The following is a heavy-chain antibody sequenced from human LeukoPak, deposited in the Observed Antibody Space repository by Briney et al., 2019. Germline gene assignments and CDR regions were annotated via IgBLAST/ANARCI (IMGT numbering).Heavy chain of an antibody. CDR1: GGSISSYY. CDR3: ARERAVTTYYYFDY. V-gene: IGHV4-59*01. J-gene: IGHJ4*02. CDR2: IYYSGST. D-gene: IGHD4-17*01. Sequence: SETLSLTCTVSGGSISSYYWSWIRQPPGKGLEWIGYIYYSGSTNYNPSPKSRVTISVDTSKNQFPLKLSSVTAADTAVYYCARERAVTTYYYFDYWGQGTLVTVSS.